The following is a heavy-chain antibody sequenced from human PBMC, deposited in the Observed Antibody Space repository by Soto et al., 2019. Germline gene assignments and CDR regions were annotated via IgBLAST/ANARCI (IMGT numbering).Heavy chain of an antibody. CDR3: TREPYYYDSSGYYPDY. CDR1: GFTFGDYA. V-gene: IGHV3-49*03. J-gene: IGHJ4*02. D-gene: IGHD3-22*01. Sequence: GGSLRLSCTASGFTFGDYAMSWFRLAPGKGLEWVGFIRSKAYGGTTEYAASVKGRFTISRDDSKSIAYLQMNSLKTEDTAVYYCTREPYYYDSSGYYPDYWGQGTLVTVSS. CDR2: IRSKAYGGTT.